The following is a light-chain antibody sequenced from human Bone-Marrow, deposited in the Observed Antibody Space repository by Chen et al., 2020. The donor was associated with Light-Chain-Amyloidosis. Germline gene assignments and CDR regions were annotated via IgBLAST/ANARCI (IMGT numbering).Light chain of an antibody. CDR1: HSLQESDGNNY. CDR2: LAS. J-gene: IGKJ3*01. V-gene: IGKV2-28*01. CDR3: MQGSLTTFT. Sequence: IVMTQSPLSLTVTPGEPASISCTSSHSLQESDGNNYLDWYLQKPGQSPHLLIYLASDPAPGVPDRFSGSGSGKNFTLKISRVEAEDVGVYYCMQGSLTTFTFGPGTKVEI.